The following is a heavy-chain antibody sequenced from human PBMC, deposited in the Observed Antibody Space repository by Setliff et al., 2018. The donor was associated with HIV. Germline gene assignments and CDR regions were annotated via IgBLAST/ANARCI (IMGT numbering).Heavy chain of an antibody. CDR3: AKAHWDPLSPDY. J-gene: IGHJ4*02. D-gene: IGHD1-26*01. Sequence: GESLKISCAASGFSFSNYAMTWVRQAPGKGLEWVSTINSAERTFYAKSVKGRFTIPRDNSKSTLYLQVSSLRAEDTAVYFCAKAHWDPLSPDYWGQGTLVTVS. CDR2: INSAERT. CDR1: GFSFSNYA. V-gene: IGHV3-23*01.